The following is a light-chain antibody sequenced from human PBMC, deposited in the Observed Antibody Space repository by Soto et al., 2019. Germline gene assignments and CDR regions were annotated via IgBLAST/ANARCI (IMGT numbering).Light chain of an antibody. J-gene: IGLJ1*01. CDR1: SSDVGGYNY. CDR3: SSHTSSSTLFV. V-gene: IGLV2-14*01. Sequence: QSVLTQPASVSVSPGQSITISCTGTSSDVGGYNYVSWYQQHPGKAPKLMIYDVSNRPSGVSNRFSGSKSGNTASLTISGLQAEDEADYYCSSHTSSSTLFVFGTGTKVTVL. CDR2: DVS.